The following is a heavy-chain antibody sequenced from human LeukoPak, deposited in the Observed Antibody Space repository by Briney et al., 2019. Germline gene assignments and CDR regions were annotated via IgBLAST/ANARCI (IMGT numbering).Heavy chain of an antibody. CDR1: GFTFSSYG. J-gene: IGHJ4*02. CDR3: AKDGGIAAAGSLDY. CDR2: ISGSGGTT. D-gene: IGHD6-13*01. Sequence: PGGSLRLSCAASGFTFSSYGMSWVRQAPGKGLEWVSAISGSGGTTYYADSVKGQFTISRDNSKNTLYLQMNSLRAEDTAVYYCAKDGGIAAAGSLDYWGQGTLVTVSS. V-gene: IGHV3-23*01.